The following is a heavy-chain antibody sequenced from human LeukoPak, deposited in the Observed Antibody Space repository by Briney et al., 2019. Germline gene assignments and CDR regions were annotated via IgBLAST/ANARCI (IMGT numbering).Heavy chain of an antibody. D-gene: IGHD3-22*01. J-gene: IGHJ4*02. V-gene: IGHV1-69*13. CDR1: GGTFSSYA. CDR2: IIPIFGTA. Sequence: PGASVKVSCKASGGTFSSYAISWVRQAPGQGLEWMGGIIPIFGTANYAQKFQGRVTITADESTSTAYMELSSLRSEDTAVYYCARGALQTYYYDSSGPFDYWGQGTLVTVSS. CDR3: ARGALQTYYYDSSGPFDY.